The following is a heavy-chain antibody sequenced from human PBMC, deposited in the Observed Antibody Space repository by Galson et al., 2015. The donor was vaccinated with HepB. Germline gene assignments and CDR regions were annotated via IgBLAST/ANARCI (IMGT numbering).Heavy chain of an antibody. Sequence: SVKVSCKASGYTFTSYGISWVRQAPGQGLEWMGWISAYNGNTNYAQKLQGRVTMTTDTSTSTAYMELRSLRSDDTAVYYCARISAYVLPGSRLSTYGMDVWGQGTTVTVSS. D-gene: IGHD3-10*01. CDR2: ISAYNGNT. CDR1: GYTFTSYG. CDR3: ARISAYVLPGSRLSTYGMDV. J-gene: IGHJ6*02. V-gene: IGHV1-18*01.